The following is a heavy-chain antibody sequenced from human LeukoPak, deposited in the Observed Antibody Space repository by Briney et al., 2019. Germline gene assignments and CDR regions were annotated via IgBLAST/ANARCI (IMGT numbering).Heavy chain of an antibody. CDR3: ARDRYYYDSSGYGFPSY. Sequence: ASVKVSYKASGYTFTGYYMHWVRQAPGQGLEWMGWINPNSGGTNYAQKFQGRVTMTRDTSISTAYMELSRLRSDDTAVYYCARDRYYYDSSGYGFPSYWGQGTLVTVSS. D-gene: IGHD3-22*01. J-gene: IGHJ4*02. CDR2: INPNSGGT. V-gene: IGHV1-2*02. CDR1: GYTFTGYY.